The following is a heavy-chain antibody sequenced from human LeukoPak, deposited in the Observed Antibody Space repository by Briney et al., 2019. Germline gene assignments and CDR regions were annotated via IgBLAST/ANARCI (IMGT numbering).Heavy chain of an antibody. J-gene: IGHJ5*02. CDR1: GYTFTIYD. V-gene: IGHV1-8*01. Sequence: ASVTVSCKASGYTFTIYDINWVRQAPGQGLEWMGWMNPNSGNTGYAQKFQGRVTMTRNTSISTAYMELSSLRSEDTAVYYCARLYCSGGSCYSNWFDPWGQGTLVTVSS. CDR3: ARLYCSGGSCYSNWFDP. D-gene: IGHD2-15*01. CDR2: MNPNSGNT.